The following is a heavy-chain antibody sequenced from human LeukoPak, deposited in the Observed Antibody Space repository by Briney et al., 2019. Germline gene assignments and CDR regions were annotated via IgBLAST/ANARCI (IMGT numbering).Heavy chain of an antibody. V-gene: IGHV1-69*04. J-gene: IGHJ4*02. CDR2: IIPILGIA. CDR3: ARDSRALDYGSAGYIDY. Sequence: SVKVSCKASGGTFSSYAISWVRQAPGQGLEWMGRIIPILGIANYAQKFQGRVTITADKSTNTAYMELSSLRSESTAVYYCARDSRALDYGSAGYIDYCGQGMLVVASS. D-gene: IGHD3-10*01. CDR1: GGTFSSYA.